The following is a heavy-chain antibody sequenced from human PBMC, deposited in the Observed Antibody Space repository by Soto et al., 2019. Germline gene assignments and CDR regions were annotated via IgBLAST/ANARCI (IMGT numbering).Heavy chain of an antibody. D-gene: IGHD3-22*01. CDR2: IYYSGST. J-gene: IGHJ5*02. V-gene: IGHV4-59*08. CDR3: ARLGGYYQSLDT. CDR1: GGSIATYY. Sequence: QVQLQESGPGLVKASETLSLTCTVSGGSIATYYWSWIRQPPGKGLQWIGYIYYSGSTTYSPSLKSRVTISVDRSKNQVSLKLTSVTAADTAVYYCARLGGYYQSLDTWGQGTLVTVSS.